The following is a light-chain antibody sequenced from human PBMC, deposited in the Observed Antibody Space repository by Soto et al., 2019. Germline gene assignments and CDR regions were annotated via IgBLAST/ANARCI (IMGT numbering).Light chain of an antibody. Sequence: QSVLTQPRSVSGSPGQSVTISCTGTSSDVGAYTYVSWYQHHPGKAPKLMIYDVSKRPSGVPDRFSGSKSGNTASLTISGLQAEDEAEYYCCSYAGTYTFVFGTGTKVTGL. CDR3: CSYAGTYTFV. J-gene: IGLJ1*01. CDR1: SSDVGAYTY. CDR2: DVS. V-gene: IGLV2-11*01.